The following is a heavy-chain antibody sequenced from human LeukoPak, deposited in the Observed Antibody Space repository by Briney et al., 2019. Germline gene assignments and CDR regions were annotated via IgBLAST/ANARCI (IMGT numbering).Heavy chain of an antibody. Sequence: ASVKVSCKGFGYAFRNYAVVWVRQTPRQGLEWMGWISPHNGGTQYSQNLQGRVTMTTDTSTSTAYMELRSLRSDDTAVYYCARAGAYIVVVPDYWGQGTLVTVSS. CDR1: GYAFRNYA. CDR3: ARAGAYIVVVPDY. J-gene: IGHJ4*02. D-gene: IGHD2-2*01. V-gene: IGHV1-18*01. CDR2: ISPHNGGT.